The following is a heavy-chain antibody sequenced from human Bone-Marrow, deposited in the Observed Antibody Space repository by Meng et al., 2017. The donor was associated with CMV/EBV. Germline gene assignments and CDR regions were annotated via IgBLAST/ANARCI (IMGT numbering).Heavy chain of an antibody. V-gene: IGHV3-21*01. CDR1: GFTFSSYE. CDR3: ARDSVPAHKTGDFHDYFYGMDV. D-gene: IGHD2-2*01. CDR2: ISTSGNYI. Sequence: GESLKISCAASGFTFSSYEMNWVRQAPGKGLEWVSSISTSGNYIYYADSLKGRFTISKDNAKNSLYLQMNSLRGEDTAVYFCARDSVPAHKTGDFHDYFYGMDVWGQGTTVTVSS. J-gene: IGHJ6*02.